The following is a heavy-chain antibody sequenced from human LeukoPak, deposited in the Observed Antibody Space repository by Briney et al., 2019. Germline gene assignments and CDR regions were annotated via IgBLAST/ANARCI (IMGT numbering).Heavy chain of an antibody. CDR3: ARVRGSYSEDAFDI. J-gene: IGHJ3*02. D-gene: IGHD1-26*01. CDR1: GFTLSNVW. Sequence: GGSLRLSCAASGFTLSNVWMSWVRQAPGKGLEWVAVISYDGSNKYYADSVKGRFTISRDNSKNTLYLQMNSLRAEDTAVYYCARVRGSYSEDAFDIWGQGTMVTVSS. CDR2: ISYDGSNK. V-gene: IGHV3-30*03.